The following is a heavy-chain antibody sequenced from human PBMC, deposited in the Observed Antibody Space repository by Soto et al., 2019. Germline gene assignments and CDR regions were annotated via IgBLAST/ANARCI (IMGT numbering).Heavy chain of an antibody. V-gene: IGHV4-34*01. D-gene: IGHD4-4*01. CDR3: ARDSTRRGSCDI. CDR1: NGSFSVYY. J-gene: IGHJ3*02. CDR2: MNHSGST. Sequence: QVQLQQWGAGLLKPSETLSLTCAVYNGSFSVYYWTWIRQPPGKGLEWIGEMNHSGSTNYKPSLKGRVTMSVDTSKNQFSLKLTSVTAADTAVYYCARDSTRRGSCDIWGQGTMVTVSS.